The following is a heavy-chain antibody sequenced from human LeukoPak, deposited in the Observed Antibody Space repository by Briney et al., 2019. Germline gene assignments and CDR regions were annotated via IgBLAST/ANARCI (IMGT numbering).Heavy chain of an antibody. J-gene: IGHJ2*01. V-gene: IGHV3-23*01. D-gene: IGHD3-10*01. CDR3: AKDRVQGSWYFDL. Sequence: QPGGSLRLSCAASGFTFSSYSISWVRQAPGKGLELVSGILGSGCSTFFADSLKGRFTVSRDNSKHTLYLHMNSLGDDDTAVYYCAKDRVQGSWYFDLWGGGTLVTVSS. CDR1: GFTFSSYS. CDR2: ILGSGCST.